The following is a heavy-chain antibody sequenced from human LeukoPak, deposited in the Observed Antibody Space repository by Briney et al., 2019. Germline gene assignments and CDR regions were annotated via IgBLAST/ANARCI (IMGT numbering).Heavy chain of an antibody. CDR1: GYTFTGHY. CDR3: HTTYYGDYSSP. V-gene: IGHV1-2*02. CDR2: INPNSGGT. J-gene: IGHJ5*02. D-gene: IGHD4-17*01. Sequence: GASVKVSCKASGYTFTGHYMHWVRQAPGQGLEWMGWINPNSGGTNYAQKFQGRVTMTRDTSISTAYMKLSRLRSDDTAVYYCHTTYYGDYSSPWGQGTLVTVSS.